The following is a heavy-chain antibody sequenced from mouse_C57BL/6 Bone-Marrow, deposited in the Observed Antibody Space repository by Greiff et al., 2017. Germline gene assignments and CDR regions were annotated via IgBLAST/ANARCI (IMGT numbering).Heavy chain of an antibody. J-gene: IGHJ2*01. Sequence: VQLQQPGAELVKPGASVKLSCKASGYTFTSYWMHWVKQRPGQGLEWIGMIHPNSGSTKYNEKFKSKATLTVDKSSSTAYMQLSSLTSDDSAVYYCARGGARDYWGQGTTLTVSS. CDR2: IHPNSGST. V-gene: IGHV1-64*01. CDR1: GYTFTSYW. CDR3: ARGGARDY. D-gene: IGHD3-1*01.